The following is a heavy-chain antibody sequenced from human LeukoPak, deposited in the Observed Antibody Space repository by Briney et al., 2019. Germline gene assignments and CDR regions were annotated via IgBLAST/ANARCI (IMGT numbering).Heavy chain of an antibody. J-gene: IGHJ4*02. Sequence: GRSLRLSCAASGFTFRSYGMHWVRQAPGKGLESVAVISYDGSNKDYADSVKGRFTISRDNSNNTLYLQMNSLRGEDTAVYFCAKGTLHPSAEPWGARYWAQGTLVTVSS. CDR3: AKGTLHPSAEPWGARY. CDR1: GFTFRSYG. V-gene: IGHV3-30*18. CDR2: ISYDGSNK. D-gene: IGHD3-16*01.